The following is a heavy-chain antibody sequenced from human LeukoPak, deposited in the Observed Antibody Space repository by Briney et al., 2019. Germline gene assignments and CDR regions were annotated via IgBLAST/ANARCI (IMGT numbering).Heavy chain of an antibody. CDR3: ARGWLQFDY. J-gene: IGHJ4*02. CDR2: ISSSGSTI. CDR1: GFTFSSYE. V-gene: IGHV3-48*03. D-gene: IGHD5-24*01. Sequence: PGGSLRLSCAASGFTFSSYEMNWVRQAPGKGLEWGSYISSSGSTIYYADSVKGRFTISRDNAKNSLYLQMNSLRAEDTAVYYCARGWLQFDYWGQGTLVTVSS.